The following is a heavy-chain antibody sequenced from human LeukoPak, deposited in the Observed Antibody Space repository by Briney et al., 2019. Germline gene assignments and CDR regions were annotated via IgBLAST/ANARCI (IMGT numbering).Heavy chain of an antibody. CDR3: VRDEIRSGAFDI. CDR2: ISGSGTTI. J-gene: IGHJ3*02. V-gene: IGHV3-48*03. CDR1: GFSFSSYE. Sequence: GGSLRLSCAASGFSFSSYEMNWVRQGLGKGLERVSYISGSGTTIYDADSVKGRFTISRDNAKNTLYLHLNSLTAEDTAIYYCVRDEIRSGAFDIWGQGTMVTVSS. D-gene: IGHD3-10*01.